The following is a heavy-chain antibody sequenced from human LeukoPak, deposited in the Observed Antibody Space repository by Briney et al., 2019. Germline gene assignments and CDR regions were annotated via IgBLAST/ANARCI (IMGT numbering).Heavy chain of an antibody. CDR1: GGSISSSSYY. CDR3: ARHSEQWLVLTYFDY. D-gene: IGHD6-19*01. V-gene: IGHV4-39*01. CDR2: IYYSGTT. J-gene: IGHJ4*02. Sequence: SETLSLTCTVSGGSISSSSYYWGWIRQPPGKRLEWIGSIYYSGTTYYNPSLKSRVTISVDTSKNQFSLKLSSVTAADTAVYYCARHSEQWLVLTYFDYWGQGTLVTVSS.